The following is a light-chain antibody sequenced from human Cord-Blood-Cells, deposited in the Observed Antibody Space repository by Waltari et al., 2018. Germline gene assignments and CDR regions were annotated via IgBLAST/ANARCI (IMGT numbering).Light chain of an antibody. CDR1: SSNIPAGSD. Sequence: QSVLTQPPSASLAPGRRVTTPRPGSSSNIPAGSDVHWYQQLPGTAPKRLNEGNCKRPAGVPHRVWGSEAGTAASLAIAGLQAEDGAHYYCRSYDSSLRGTVFGTGTKVTVL. V-gene: IGLV1-40*01. J-gene: IGLJ1*01. CDR3: RSYDSSLRGTV. CDR2: GNC.